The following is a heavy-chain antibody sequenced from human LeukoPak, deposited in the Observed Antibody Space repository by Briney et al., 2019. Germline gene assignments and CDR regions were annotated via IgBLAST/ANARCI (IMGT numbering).Heavy chain of an antibody. V-gene: IGHV3-30*02. CDR1: GFTFSSYW. J-gene: IGHJ5*02. CDR3: IPHNSHWFDP. D-gene: IGHD5-24*01. CDR2: IQYDGGSK. Sequence: PGGSLRLSCAASGFTFSSYWMSWVRQAPGKGLEWVAFIQYDGGSKDYVDSVKGRFTISRDNSKNTLYLQMNSLRTEDTAVYYVIPHNSHWFDPWGQGTLVTVSS.